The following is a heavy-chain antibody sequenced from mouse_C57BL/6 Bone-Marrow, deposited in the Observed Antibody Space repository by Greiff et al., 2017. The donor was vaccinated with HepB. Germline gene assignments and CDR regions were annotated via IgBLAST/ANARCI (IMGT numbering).Heavy chain of an antibody. D-gene: IGHD1-1*01. Sequence: EVQVVESGGGLVKPGGSLKLSCAASGFTFSSYAMSWVRQTPEKGLEWVATISDGGSYTYYPDNVKGRFTISRDNAKNNLYLQMSHLKSEDTAMYYCARAPDGSSEAWFAYWGQGTLVTVSA. CDR2: ISDGGSYT. CDR1: GFTFSSYA. V-gene: IGHV5-4*01. J-gene: IGHJ3*01. CDR3: ARAPDGSSEAWFAY.